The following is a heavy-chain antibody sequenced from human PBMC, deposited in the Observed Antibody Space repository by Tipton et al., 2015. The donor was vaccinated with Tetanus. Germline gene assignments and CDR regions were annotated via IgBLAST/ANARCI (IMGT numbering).Heavy chain of an antibody. CDR3: TRDRLAYCSGGFCYGPLAS. D-gene: IGHD2-15*01. CDR1: GFTFSNYY. CDR2: INSDGSST. V-gene: IGHV3-74*01. Sequence: SLRLSCAASGFTFSNYYMHWVRQAPGKGLVWVSRINSDGSSTSYADSVKGRFTISRDNAKNTLYLQMNSLAAEDTAVYYCTRDRLAYCSGGFCYGPLASWGQGTLATVSS. J-gene: IGHJ4*02.